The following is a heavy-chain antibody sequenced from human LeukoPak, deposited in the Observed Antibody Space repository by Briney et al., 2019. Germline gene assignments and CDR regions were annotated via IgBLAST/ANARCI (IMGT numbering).Heavy chain of an antibody. Sequence: GASVKVSCKASGYTFTGYYMHWVRQAPGQGLEWMGWINPNSGGTNYAQKFQGRVTMTRDTSISTAYMELSRLRSDDTAVYYCAREGYCSSTSCNGFFDYWGQGTLVTVSS. V-gene: IGHV1-2*02. J-gene: IGHJ4*02. CDR3: AREGYCSSTSCNGFFDY. CDR2: INPNSGGT. D-gene: IGHD2-2*01. CDR1: GYTFTGYY.